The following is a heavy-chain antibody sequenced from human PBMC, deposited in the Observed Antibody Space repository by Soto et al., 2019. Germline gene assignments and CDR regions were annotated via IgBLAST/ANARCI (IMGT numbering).Heavy chain of an antibody. CDR3: AREWGNIAARPGYFDP. CDR2: IYYSGST. CDR1: GESIISVDDY. D-gene: IGHD6-6*01. Sequence: PLQTMSLTYTVVGESIISVDDYWTWIRQPPGKGLEWVGYIYYSGSTYYNPFLKSRVIISVDTSKNQFSLKLRSVTAADTAVYYCAREWGNIAARPGYFDPWGQGTLVTVSS. J-gene: IGHJ5*02. V-gene: IGHV4-30-4*01.